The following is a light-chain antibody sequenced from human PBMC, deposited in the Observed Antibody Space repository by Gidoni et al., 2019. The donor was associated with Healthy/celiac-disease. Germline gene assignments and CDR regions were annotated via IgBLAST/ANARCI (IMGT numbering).Light chain of an antibody. J-gene: IGLJ3*02. V-gene: IGLV1-44*01. CDR2: TNT. CDR3: AAWDDSLNGPV. Sequence: QSVLTQPLSASGTPGQRVTNSCSGSSYNIGINTVHCYQPLPGTAPKRLIYTNTQRPSGVPDRFSGSKSGTSASLAISGLQSEDEADYYCAAWDDSLNGPVFGGGTKLTVL. CDR1: SYNIGINT.